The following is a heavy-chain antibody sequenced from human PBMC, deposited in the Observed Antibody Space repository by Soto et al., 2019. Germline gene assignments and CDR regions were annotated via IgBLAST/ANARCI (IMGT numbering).Heavy chain of an antibody. CDR3: ANDLRPDGVWDFDY. Sequence: EVQLLESGGGLVQPGGSLSLSCAASGFTFSSYTMNWVRQAPGKGLEWVSGINSGGRTYYADSVKGRFTISSDDSKNTLYLQIISLRAEDTAVYYCANDLRPDGVWDFDYWGQGTLVTVSS. CDR1: GFTFSSYT. V-gene: IGHV3-23*01. J-gene: IGHJ4*02. D-gene: IGHD4-17*01. CDR2: INSGGRT.